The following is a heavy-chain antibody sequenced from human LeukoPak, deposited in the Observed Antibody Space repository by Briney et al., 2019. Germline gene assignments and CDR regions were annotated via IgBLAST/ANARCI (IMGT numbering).Heavy chain of an antibody. D-gene: IGHD3-10*01. J-gene: IGHJ4*02. CDR1: GAPITDYY. CDR2: IYTGGRI. Sequence: SETLSPTCTVSGAPITDYYWNWIRQFPGKGPEWIGNIYTGGRINFNPSLKSRVTMSVDTSKNQFSLKVTSMTAADTAVYYCAFGSGRRYFDHWGQGTLVTVSS. V-gene: IGHV4-4*07. CDR3: AFGSGRRYFDH.